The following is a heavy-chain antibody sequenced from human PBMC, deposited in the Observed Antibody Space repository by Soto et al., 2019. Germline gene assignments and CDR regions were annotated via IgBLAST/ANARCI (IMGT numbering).Heavy chain of an antibody. Sequence: EVQLVESGGGLVQPGGSLRLSCAVSGFTFSSDWMHWVRQAPGKGLVWVSRINSDGSSTSYADSVKGRFTISRDNAKDTLYLQMNSLRAEDAAAYSCASTVVTGYWGQGTLVTVSS. CDR2: INSDGSST. D-gene: IGHD2-15*01. CDR3: ASTVVTGY. CDR1: GFTFSSDW. J-gene: IGHJ4*02. V-gene: IGHV3-74*01.